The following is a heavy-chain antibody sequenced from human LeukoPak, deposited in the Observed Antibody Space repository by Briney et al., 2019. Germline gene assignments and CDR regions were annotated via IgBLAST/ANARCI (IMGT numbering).Heavy chain of an antibody. Sequence: ASVKVSCKASGYTFTSYYMHWVRQAPGQGLEWMGIINPSGGSTSYAQKFQGRVTMTRDTSTSTVYVELSSLRSEDTAVYYCARGAPNWEDSDAFDIWGQGTMVTASS. CDR3: ARGAPNWEDSDAFDI. D-gene: IGHD7-27*01. CDR2: INPSGGST. J-gene: IGHJ3*02. V-gene: IGHV1-46*01. CDR1: GYTFTSYY.